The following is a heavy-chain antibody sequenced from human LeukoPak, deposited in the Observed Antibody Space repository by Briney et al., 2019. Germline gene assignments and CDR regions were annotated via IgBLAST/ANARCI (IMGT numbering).Heavy chain of an antibody. V-gene: IGHV4-39*01. D-gene: IGHD3-22*01. CDR1: GGSISSSSYY. J-gene: IGHJ3*02. CDR3: ARTMIVVVNSEFDI. Sequence: SETLSLTCTVSGGSISSSSYYWGWIRQPPGKGLEWIGSLHYGGSTYYNPSLKSRVTISVDTSKKQISLKQNSVTAADTAVYYCARTMIVVVNSEFDIWGQGTMVTVSP. CDR2: LHYGGST.